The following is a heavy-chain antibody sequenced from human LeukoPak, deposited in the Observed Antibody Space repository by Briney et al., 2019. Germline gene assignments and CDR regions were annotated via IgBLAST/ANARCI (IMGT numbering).Heavy chain of an antibody. CDR2: IYTSGST. CDR1: GGSISSYY. V-gene: IGHV4-4*07. CDR3: GRVKVSPDQYGALDY. J-gene: IGHJ4*02. D-gene: IGHD1-26*01. Sequence: PSETLSLTCTVSGGSISSYYWSWIRQPAGKGLEWIGRIYTSGSTNYNPSLKSRVTMSVDTSKNQFSLKLSSVTAADTAVYYCGRVKVSPDQYGALDYWGQGTLVTVSS.